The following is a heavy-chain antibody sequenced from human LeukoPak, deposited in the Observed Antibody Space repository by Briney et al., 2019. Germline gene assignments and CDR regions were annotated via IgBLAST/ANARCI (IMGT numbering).Heavy chain of an antibody. Sequence: GGSLRLSCAASGFTFSSYGMHWVRQAPGKGLEWVAVISYDGSNKYYADSVKGRFTISRDNSKNTLYLQMNSLRAEDTAVYYCARDKGWYSSGWYYFDYWGQGTLVTVSS. CDR2: ISYDGSNK. V-gene: IGHV3-33*05. D-gene: IGHD6-19*01. CDR3: ARDKGWYSSGWYYFDY. CDR1: GFTFSSYG. J-gene: IGHJ4*02.